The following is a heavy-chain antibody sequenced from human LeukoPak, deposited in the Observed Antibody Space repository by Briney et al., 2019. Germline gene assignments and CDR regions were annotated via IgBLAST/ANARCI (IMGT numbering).Heavy chain of an antibody. Sequence: GGSLRLSCAASGFTFSSYSMNWVRQAPGKGLEWVSSISSSSSYIYYADSVKGRFTISRDNAKNSLYLQMNSLRAEYTAVYYCARDSVRVGYGSGSLPFYWGQGTLVTVSS. CDR3: ARDSVRVGYGSGSLPFY. CDR1: GFTFSSYS. CDR2: ISSSSSYI. V-gene: IGHV3-21*01. J-gene: IGHJ4*02. D-gene: IGHD3-10*01.